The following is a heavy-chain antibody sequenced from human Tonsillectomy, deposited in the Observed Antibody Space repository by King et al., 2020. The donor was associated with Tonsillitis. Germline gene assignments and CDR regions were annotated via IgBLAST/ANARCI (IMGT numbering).Heavy chain of an antibody. CDR1: GFSLSTSGMC. CDR3: ARIPSDDYSDYYYYGMDV. D-gene: IGHD4-11*01. Sequence: VTLKESGPALVKPTQTLTLTCTFSGFSLSTSGMCVSWIRQPPGKALEWLARIDWDDDKYYNTSLKTRLTISKDTSKNQVVLTMTNMDPVDTATYYCARIPSDDYSDYYYYGMDVWGPGTTVTVSS. CDR2: IDWDDDK. V-gene: IGHV2-70*11. J-gene: IGHJ6*02.